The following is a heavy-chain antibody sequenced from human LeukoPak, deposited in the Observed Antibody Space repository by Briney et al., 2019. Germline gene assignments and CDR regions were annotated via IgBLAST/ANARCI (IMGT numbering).Heavy chain of an antibody. CDR2: ISHTAST. CDR3: AREKSPERKTWLQLGAFDV. CDR1: GGSMSHH. Sequence: SETLSLTCTVSGGSMSHHWSWIRPSPGKGLEWIGYISHTASTNYNPSLKRRVTLSIDTSKSQLSFQLTSVTAADTAVYYCAREKSPERKTWLQLGAFDVWGQGTVVTVSS. D-gene: IGHD5-24*01. V-gene: IGHV4-59*11. J-gene: IGHJ3*01.